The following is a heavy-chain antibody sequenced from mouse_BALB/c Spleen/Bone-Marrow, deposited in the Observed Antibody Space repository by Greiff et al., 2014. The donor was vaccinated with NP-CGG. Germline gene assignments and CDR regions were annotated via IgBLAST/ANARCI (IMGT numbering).Heavy chain of an antibody. D-gene: IGHD2-3*01. CDR2: IDTSDSYT. V-gene: IGHV1-69*01. Sequence: QVQLKQSGAELGMPGASVKMSCKASGYTFTDKWMHWVKQRPGQGLEWIGAIDTSDSYTNYNQKFMGKASLTVDASSSTAYMQVSSLTSDDSAVYYCARGGHDISLDYWGQGTSVTVSS. CDR3: ARGGHDISLDY. J-gene: IGHJ4*01. CDR1: GYTFTDKW.